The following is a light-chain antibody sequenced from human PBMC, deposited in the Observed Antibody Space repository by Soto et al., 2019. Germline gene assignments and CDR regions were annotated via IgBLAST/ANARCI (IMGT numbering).Light chain of an antibody. CDR1: QAISSY. CDR3: HKYNHAPA. J-gene: IGKJ4*01. CDR2: ATS. V-gene: IGKV1-27*01. Sequence: DIQLTQSPSSLSASLGDRVTITCRASQAISSYLAWYQQKPGKVPELLIYATSTLQSGAPSRFSGSGSGTDFTLTISSLQPEYVATYYCHKYNHAPAFGGGTKVEIK.